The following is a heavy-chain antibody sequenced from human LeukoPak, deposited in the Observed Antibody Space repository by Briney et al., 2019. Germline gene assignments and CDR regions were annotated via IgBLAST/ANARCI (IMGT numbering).Heavy chain of an antibody. J-gene: IGHJ6*03. D-gene: IGHD2-2*01. V-gene: IGHV4-34*01. Sequence: SETLSLTCAVYGGSFSGYYWSWIRQPPGKGLEWIGEINHSGSTNYNPSLKSRVTISVDTSKNQFSLKLSSVTAADTAVYYCARLRSTYCSSTSCYGRYYYYYMDVWGKGTTVTVSS. CDR2: INHSGST. CDR3: ARLRSTYCSSTSCYGRYYYYYMDV. CDR1: GGSFSGYY.